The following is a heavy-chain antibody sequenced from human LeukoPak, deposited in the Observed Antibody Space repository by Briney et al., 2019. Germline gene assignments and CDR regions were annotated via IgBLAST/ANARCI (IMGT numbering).Heavy chain of an antibody. CDR1: GFTFSSYA. V-gene: IGHV3-23*01. D-gene: IGHD3-10*01. CDR2: ISGSGGST. J-gene: IGHJ4*02. Sequence: PGGSLRLSCAASGFTFSSYAMSWVRQAPGKGLEWVSAISGSGGSTYYADSVKGRFTISRDNSKNTLYLQMNSLRAEDTAVYYCARTRGLMVRGVPIYFDYWGQGTLVTVSS. CDR3: ARTRGLMVRGVPIYFDY.